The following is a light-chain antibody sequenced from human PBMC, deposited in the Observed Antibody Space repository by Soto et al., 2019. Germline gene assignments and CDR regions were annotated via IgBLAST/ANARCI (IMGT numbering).Light chain of an antibody. CDR2: AAS. Sequence: DLQMTQSPSSVSASVGDRVTITCRASQGINSWLAWYQQKPGKAPKLLIYAASGLQSGVPSRFSGSVSGTDFTLTISSLQPEDFATYYCQRANSFPFAFGPGTTVDIK. J-gene: IGKJ3*01. CDR3: QRANSFPFA. CDR1: QGINSW. V-gene: IGKV1-12*01.